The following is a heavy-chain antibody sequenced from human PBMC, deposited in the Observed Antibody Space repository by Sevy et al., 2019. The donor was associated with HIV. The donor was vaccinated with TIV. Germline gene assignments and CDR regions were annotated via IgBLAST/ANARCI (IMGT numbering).Heavy chain of an antibody. D-gene: IGHD3-22*01. Sequence: GGSLRLSCAASVFTFSSYEMNWVRQAPGKGLEWVSYISSDGTTIYYADSVKGRFTISRDNAQNSVSLQMNSLRAEDTAVYYCARDLDDNSGYYYGAIDYWGQGTLVTVSS. CDR1: VFTFSSYE. CDR2: ISSDGTTI. J-gene: IGHJ4*02. V-gene: IGHV3-48*03. CDR3: ARDLDDNSGYYYGAIDY.